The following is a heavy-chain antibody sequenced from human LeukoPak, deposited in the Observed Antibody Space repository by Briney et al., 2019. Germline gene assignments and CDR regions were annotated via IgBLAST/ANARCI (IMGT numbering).Heavy chain of an antibody. CDR2: ISYDGSNK. J-gene: IGHJ6*02. V-gene: IGHV3-30-3*01. CDR3: ASPTEYCSSTSCYRAAYYYYGMDV. Sequence: PGGSLRLSCAASGFTFSSYAMHWVRQAPGKGLEWVAVISYDGSNKYYADSVKGRFTISRDNSKNTLYLQMNSLRAEDTAVYYCASPTEYCSSTSCYRAAYYYYGMDVWGQGTTVTVSS. D-gene: IGHD2-2*01. CDR1: GFTFSSYA.